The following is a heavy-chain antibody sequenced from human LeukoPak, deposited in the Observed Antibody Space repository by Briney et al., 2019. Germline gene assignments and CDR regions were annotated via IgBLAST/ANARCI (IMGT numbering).Heavy chain of an antibody. J-gene: IGHJ4*02. D-gene: IGHD2-2*01. CDR1: GFTLTDFY. CDR3: ARTTGGYCTSTNCLFNY. Sequence: GASVKASCRASGFTLTDFYIHWVRQAPGQGLEWMGWINPNSGSTSFARKFQGRVTMTRDTSISTAYMELSRLRSDDTAVYYCARTTGGYCTSTNCLFNYWGQGTLVTVSS. CDR2: INPNSGST. V-gene: IGHV1-2*02.